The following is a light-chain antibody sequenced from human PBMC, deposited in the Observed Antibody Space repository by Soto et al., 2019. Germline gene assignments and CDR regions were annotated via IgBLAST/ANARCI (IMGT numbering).Light chain of an antibody. Sequence: DIQMTQSPSSLSASVGNRVTITFLASQSISTYLNWYQKKPGKAPNLLIYDASRLQSGVPSRFSGSGGGTDFTLSISSVQPEDFATYFCQQSYMDPITFGQGTRLEI. J-gene: IGKJ5*01. CDR1: QSISTY. CDR3: QQSYMDPIT. V-gene: IGKV1-39*01. CDR2: DAS.